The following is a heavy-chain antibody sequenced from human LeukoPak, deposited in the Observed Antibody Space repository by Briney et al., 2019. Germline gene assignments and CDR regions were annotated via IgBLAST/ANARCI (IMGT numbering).Heavy chain of an antibody. CDR1: GFTVSSNY. J-gene: IGHJ3*02. V-gene: IGHV3-66*02. CDR3: ARDYYDDAFDI. Sequence: GGSLRLSCVASGFTVSSNYMSWVRQAPGKGLEWVSVIYSGGSTYYADYVKGRFTISRDNSKNTLYLQMNSLRAEDTAVYYCARDYYDDAFDIWGQGTMVTVSS. CDR2: IYSGGST. D-gene: IGHD3-22*01.